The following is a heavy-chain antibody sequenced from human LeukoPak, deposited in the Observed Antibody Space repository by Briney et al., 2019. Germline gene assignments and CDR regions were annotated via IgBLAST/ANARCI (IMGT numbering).Heavy chain of an antibody. Sequence: PGGSLRLSCAASGFTFSSYGMHWVRQAPGKGLEWVAVIWYEGSNKYYADSVKGRFTISRDNSKNTLYLQMNSLRAEDTAVYYCAKEWDYGGNRGYFQHWGKGTLVTVSS. CDR1: GFTFSSYG. CDR3: AKEWDYGGNRGYFQH. V-gene: IGHV3-33*06. CDR2: IWYEGSNK. D-gene: IGHD4-23*01. J-gene: IGHJ1*01.